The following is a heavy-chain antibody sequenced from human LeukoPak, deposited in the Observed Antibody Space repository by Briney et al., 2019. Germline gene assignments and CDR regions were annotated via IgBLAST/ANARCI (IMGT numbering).Heavy chain of an antibody. Sequence: GGSLRLSCAASGFTFSDYYMSWIRQAPGKGLEWVSYIGSTNSYTNYADSVKGRFTISRDKAKNSLYLQMSSLRGDDTAVYYCAKGSGGRRPYYFDCWGQGTLVTVSS. CDR2: IGSTNSYT. D-gene: IGHD2-15*01. CDR3: AKGSGGRRPYYFDC. V-gene: IGHV3-11*05. CDR1: GFTFSDYY. J-gene: IGHJ4*02.